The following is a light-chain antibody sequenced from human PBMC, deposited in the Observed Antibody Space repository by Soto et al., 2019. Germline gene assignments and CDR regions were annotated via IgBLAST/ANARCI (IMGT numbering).Light chain of an antibody. Sequence: QSVLTQPASVSGSPGQSITISCTGTSSDVGGYNYVSWYQQHPGKAPKLIIYEVSNRPSGVSNRFSGSKSGNTASLTISGLQAEDEADYYCSSYTSSNIFVVFGGGTKLTVL. V-gene: IGLV2-14*01. CDR3: SSYTSSNIFVV. CDR2: EVS. CDR1: SSDVGGYNY. J-gene: IGLJ2*01.